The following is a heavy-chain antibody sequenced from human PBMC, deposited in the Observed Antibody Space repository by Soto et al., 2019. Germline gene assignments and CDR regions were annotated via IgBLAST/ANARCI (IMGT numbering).Heavy chain of an antibody. J-gene: IGHJ4*02. V-gene: IGHV3-11*03. CDR2: ISSSSSYI. CDR1: GFTFSDYY. Sequence: GGYLRLSCAASGFTFSDYYMSWIRQAPGKGLEWVSYISSSSSYINYADSVRGRFTISRDNAKNSLYLQMNSLRADDTAVYCCEITRFSYGYGLDYWGQGSPDT. D-gene: IGHD5-18*01. CDR3: EITRFSYGYGLDY.